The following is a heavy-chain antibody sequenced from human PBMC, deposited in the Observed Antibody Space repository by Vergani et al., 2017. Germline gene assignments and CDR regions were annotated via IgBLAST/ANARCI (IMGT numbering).Heavy chain of an antibody. J-gene: IGHJ4*02. V-gene: IGHV1-69*06. D-gene: IGHD3-9*01. CDR2: IIPIFGTA. CDR3: AVHYDILTGYNGGFDY. CDR1: GGTFSSYA. Sequence: QVQLVQSGAEVKKPGSSVKVSCKASGGTFSSYAISWVRQAPGQGLEWMGGIIPIFGTANYAQKFQGRVTITADKSTSTAYMELRSLRSDDTAVYYCAVHYDILTGYNGGFDYWGQGTLVTVSS.